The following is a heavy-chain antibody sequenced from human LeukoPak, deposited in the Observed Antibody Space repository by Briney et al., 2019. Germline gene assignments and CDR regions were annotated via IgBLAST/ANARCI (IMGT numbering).Heavy chain of an antibody. CDR2: ISGSGGST. CDR1: GFTFSSYA. Sequence: GGSLRLSCAASGFTFSSYAMSWVRQAPGKGLEWVSVISGSGGSTYYADSVKGRFTISRDNSKNTLYLQMNSLRAEDTAVYYCAKPPKCSSTSCYTHYFDYWGQGTLVTVSS. CDR3: AKPPKCSSTSCYTHYFDY. J-gene: IGHJ4*02. V-gene: IGHV3-23*01. D-gene: IGHD2-2*02.